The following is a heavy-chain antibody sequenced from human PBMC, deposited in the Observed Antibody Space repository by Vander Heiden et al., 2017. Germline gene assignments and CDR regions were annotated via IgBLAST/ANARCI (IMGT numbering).Heavy chain of an antibody. CDR3: AKDGFAVATAMVDY. CDR2: IRSNGDTT. J-gene: IGHJ4*02. CDR1: GFTFSSYA. D-gene: IGHD6-19*01. Sequence: GGDVLQSGGSLRLSCAASGFTFSSYAMTWVRQAPGKGLEWVSSIRSNGDTTNYADSVKGRFTISRDNSKNSLYLQMNSLRAEDTALYYCAKDGFAVATAMVDYWGQGTLVSVSS. V-gene: IGHV3-23*01.